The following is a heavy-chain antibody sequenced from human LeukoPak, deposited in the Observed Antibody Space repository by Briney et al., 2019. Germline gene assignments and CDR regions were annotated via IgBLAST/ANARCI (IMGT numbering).Heavy chain of an antibody. V-gene: IGHV3-33*06. CDR1: GFPFSTYG. Sequence: GRSLRLSCAASGFPFSTYGMHWVRQAPGRGLEWVAFIWYDGSNKYYADSVKGRFTISRDNSKNTLYLQMNSLRVEDTAVYYCGKDFSYYDSSGSVPDYWGQGTLVTVSS. J-gene: IGHJ4*02. CDR2: IWYDGSNK. CDR3: GKDFSYYDSSGSVPDY. D-gene: IGHD3-22*01.